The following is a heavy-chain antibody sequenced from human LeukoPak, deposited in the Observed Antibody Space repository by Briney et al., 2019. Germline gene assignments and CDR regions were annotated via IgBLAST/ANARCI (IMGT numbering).Heavy chain of an antibody. Sequence: SSQTLSLTCTVSAGSISSGDHYWRWIRQPAGKGLEWIGRIYSPGTNYNYNPSLKSRVTISIDTSKHQFSLKLTSVTAADTAVYYCARGIGTSYDSSRDAFDMWGQGTMVTVSS. CDR3: ARGIGTSYDSSRDAFDM. CDR1: AGSISSGDHY. J-gene: IGHJ3*02. D-gene: IGHD3-22*01. V-gene: IGHV4-61*02. CDR2: IYSPGTN.